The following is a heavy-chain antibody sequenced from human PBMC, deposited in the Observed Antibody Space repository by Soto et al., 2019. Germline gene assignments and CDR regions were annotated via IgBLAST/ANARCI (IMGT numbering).Heavy chain of an antibody. Sequence: GGSLRLSCVASGFTFGSCGMNWVRQAPGKGLEWVAGVSPHGANTYYADSVRGRFIISRDDSRNTVSLDMNSLRGDDSAVYYCATEGAKTTWNFDYWGQGSVVTVSS. CDR1: GFTFGSCG. CDR2: VSPHGANT. V-gene: IGHV3-23*01. J-gene: IGHJ4*02. CDR3: ATEGAKTTWNFDY. D-gene: IGHD1-1*01.